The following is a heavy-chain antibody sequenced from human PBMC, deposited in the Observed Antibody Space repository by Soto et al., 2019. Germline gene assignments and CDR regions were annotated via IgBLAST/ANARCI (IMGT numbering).Heavy chain of an antibody. J-gene: IGHJ4*02. CDR1: GFTFSSYA. CDR3: ARDMGSSGWYVNY. D-gene: IGHD6-19*01. V-gene: IGHV3-30-3*01. CDR2: ISYDGSNK. Sequence: QVQLVESGGGVVQPGRSLRLSCAASGFTFSSYAMHWVRLAPGKGLEWVAVISYDGSNKYYADSVKGRFTISRDNSKNTLYLQMNSLRAEDTAVYYCARDMGSSGWYVNYWGQGTLVTVSS.